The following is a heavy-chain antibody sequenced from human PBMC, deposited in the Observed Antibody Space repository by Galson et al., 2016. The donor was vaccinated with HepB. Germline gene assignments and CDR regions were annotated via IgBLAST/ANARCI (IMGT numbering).Heavy chain of an antibody. Sequence: SLRLSCAASGFTFSSYAMNWVRQAPGQGLEWVSGISGSGGSTYYVDSMKGRFTISRDNSKNTLYLQMNSLRAEDTAVYYWAKVITDSSGGYEGSYYYYAMDVWGQGTTVTVSS. CDR1: GFTFSSYA. V-gene: IGHV3-23*01. CDR2: ISGSGGST. J-gene: IGHJ6*02. CDR3: AKVITDSSGGYEGSYYYYAMDV. D-gene: IGHD6-19*01.